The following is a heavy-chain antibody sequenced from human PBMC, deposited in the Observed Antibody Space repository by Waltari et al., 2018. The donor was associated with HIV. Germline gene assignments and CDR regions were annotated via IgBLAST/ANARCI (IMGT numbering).Heavy chain of an antibody. Sequence: EVQLVQSGAEVKKPGAPLKISCKGSGYSFTSYWIGWVRQMHGKGLEWMGIIYPGDSDTRYSPSFQGQVTISADKSISTAYLQWSSLKASDTAMYYCARRRYSSGWVYGMDVWGQGTTVTVSS. J-gene: IGHJ6*02. V-gene: IGHV5-51*01. CDR1: GYSFTSYW. D-gene: IGHD6-19*01. CDR2: IYPGDSDT. CDR3: ARRRYSSGWVYGMDV.